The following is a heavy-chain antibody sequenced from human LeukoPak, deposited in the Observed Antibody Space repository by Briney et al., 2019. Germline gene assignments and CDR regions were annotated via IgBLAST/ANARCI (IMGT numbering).Heavy chain of an antibody. CDR3: AKVGSWYFNYYYYMDV. J-gene: IGHJ6*03. V-gene: IGHV3-30*02. CDR2: IQYDGSNE. D-gene: IGHD6-13*01. CDR1: RFTFSSYG. Sequence: GGSLRLSCAASRFTFSSYGMHWVRQAPGKGLEWVAYIQYDGSNEQYADSVKGRFTISRDNSKNTLYLQMNSLRAEDTAVYYCAKVGSWYFNYYYYMDVWGKGTTVTISS.